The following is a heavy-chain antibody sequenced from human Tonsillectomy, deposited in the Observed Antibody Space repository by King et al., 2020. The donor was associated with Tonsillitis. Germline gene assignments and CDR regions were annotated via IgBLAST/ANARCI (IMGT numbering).Heavy chain of an antibody. CDR2: IYYSGST. J-gene: IGHJ4*02. Sequence: QLQESGPGLVKPSETLSLTCTVSGGSISSSSYYWGWIRQPPGKGLEWIGSIYYSGSTYYNPSLKSRVTISVDTSKNQFSLKLSSVTAADTAVYYCARHWGIWCGELSIDYWGQGTLVTVSS. V-gene: IGHV4-39*01. D-gene: IGHD3-10*01. CDR3: ARHWGIWCGELSIDY. CDR1: GGSISSSSYY.